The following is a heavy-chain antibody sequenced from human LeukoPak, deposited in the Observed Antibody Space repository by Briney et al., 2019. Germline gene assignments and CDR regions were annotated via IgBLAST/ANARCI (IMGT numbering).Heavy chain of an antibody. V-gene: IGHV3-48*03. Sequence: PGGSLTLSCAASGFTFRIYEMNWVRQSPGERLEWVSYISDGATIYYADSVKAQMTISRDNAKNSLYLQMNSLRAEDTAVYYCASHSGVRPFDCWGQGTLVTVSS. D-gene: IGHD6-19*01. J-gene: IGHJ4*02. CDR3: ASHSGVRPFDC. CDR2: ISDGATI. CDR1: GFTFRIYE.